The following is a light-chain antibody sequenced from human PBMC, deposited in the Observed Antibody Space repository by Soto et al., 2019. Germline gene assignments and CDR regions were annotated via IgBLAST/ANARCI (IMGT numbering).Light chain of an antibody. CDR3: QQYNSYSWT. V-gene: IGKV1-27*01. J-gene: IGKJ1*01. CDR1: RGIGNA. Sequence: GDRVTITCRPSRGIGNALAWYQQKPGTVPKLLIHSASTLQSGVPSRFSGSGSCTEFTLTISSLQPDDFAPYYCQQYNSYSWTFGQGTKVDIK. CDR2: SAS.